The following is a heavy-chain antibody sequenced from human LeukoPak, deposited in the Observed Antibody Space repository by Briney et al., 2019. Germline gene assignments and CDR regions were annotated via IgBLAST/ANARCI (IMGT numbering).Heavy chain of an antibody. CDR3: ARRGVTMVRGAYYYYYYMDV. V-gene: IGHV4-34*01. Sequence: TSETLSLTCTVSGGSISNYYWSWIRQPPGKGLEWIGEINHSGSTNYNPSLKSRVTISVDTSKNQFSLKLSSVTAADTAVYYCARRGVTMVRGAYYYYYYMDVWGKGTTVTISS. J-gene: IGHJ6*03. CDR1: GGSISNYY. CDR2: INHSGST. D-gene: IGHD3-10*01.